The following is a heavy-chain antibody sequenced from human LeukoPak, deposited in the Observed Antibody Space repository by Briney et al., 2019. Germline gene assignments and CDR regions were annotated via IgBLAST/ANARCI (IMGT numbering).Heavy chain of an antibody. CDR1: GGSISSYY. D-gene: IGHD5-18*01. V-gene: IGHV4-59*01. CDR2: IYYNGST. Sequence: SETLSLTCTVSGGSISSYYWSWIRQPPGKGLEWIGYIYYNGSTNYNPSLKSRVTISVDTSKNQFSLKLSSVTAADTAVYYCARFDGDTAMVTPWGQGTLVTVSS. J-gene: IGHJ5*02. CDR3: ARFDGDTAMVTP.